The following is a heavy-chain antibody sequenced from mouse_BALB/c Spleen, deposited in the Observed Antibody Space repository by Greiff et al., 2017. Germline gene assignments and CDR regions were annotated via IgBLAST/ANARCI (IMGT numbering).Heavy chain of an antibody. V-gene: IGHV3-6*02. Sequence: EVQLQQSGPGLVKPSQSLSLTCSVTGYSITSGYYWNWIRQFPGNKLEWMGYISYDGSNNYNPSLKNRISITRDTSMNQFFLKLNSVTTEDTATYYCARGPGYAMDYWGQGTSVTVSS. J-gene: IGHJ4*01. CDR1: GYSITSGYY. CDR3: ARGPGYAMDY. CDR2: ISYDGSN.